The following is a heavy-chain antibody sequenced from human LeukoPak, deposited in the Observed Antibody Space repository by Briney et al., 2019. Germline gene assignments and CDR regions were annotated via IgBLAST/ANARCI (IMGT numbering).Heavy chain of an antibody. V-gene: IGHV4-59*08. D-gene: IGHD5-18*01. CDR3: ARRRWDSYGYIFDY. Sequence: TSETLPLTCTVSGGSISSYYWSWIRQPPGKGLEWIGYIYYSGSTNYNPSLKSRVTISVDTSKNQFSLKLSSVTAADTAVYYCARRRWDSYGYIFDYWGQGTLVTVSS. J-gene: IGHJ4*02. CDR1: GGSISSYY. CDR2: IYYSGST.